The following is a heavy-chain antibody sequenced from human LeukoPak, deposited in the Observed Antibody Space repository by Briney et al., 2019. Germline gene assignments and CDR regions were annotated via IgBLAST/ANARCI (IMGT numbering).Heavy chain of an antibody. CDR2: IYYSGST. CDR3: ARAMGYYGSGSYYNVLDY. V-gene: IGHV4-61*01. D-gene: IGHD3-10*01. Sequence: PSETLSLTCTVSGGSVSSGSYYWSWIRQPPGKGLEWIGYIYYSGSTNYNPSLKSRVTISVDTSKNQFSLKLGSVTAADTAVYHCARAMGYYGSGSYYNVLDYWGQGTLVTVSS. CDR1: GGSVSSGSYY. J-gene: IGHJ4*02.